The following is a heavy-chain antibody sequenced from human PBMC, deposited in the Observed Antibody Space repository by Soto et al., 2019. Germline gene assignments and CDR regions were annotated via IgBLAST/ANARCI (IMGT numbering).Heavy chain of an antibody. D-gene: IGHD6-25*01. J-gene: IGHJ6*01. CDR1: GYIFTDYY. V-gene: IGHV1-2*04. Sequence: QVQLVQSGAEVQKPGASAQVSCKASGYIFTDYYIHWIRQAHGRGLEWMGWINPHSGGTKSAQKFQGWVTMTRDTSTNTVYMEVTRLISDETAVYYCARGEAGYFDYGLEVWGQGTTVTVSS. CDR3: ARGEAGYFDYGLEV. CDR2: INPHSGGT.